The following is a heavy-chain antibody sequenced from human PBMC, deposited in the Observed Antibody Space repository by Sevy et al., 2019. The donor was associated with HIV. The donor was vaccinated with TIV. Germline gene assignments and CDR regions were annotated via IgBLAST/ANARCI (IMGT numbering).Heavy chain of an antibody. CDR2: ISAYNGNT. V-gene: IGHV1-18*01. Sequence: ASVKVSCKASGYTFTSYGISWVRQAPGQGLEWMGWISAYNGNTNYAQKLQGRVTMTTDTSTSTAYMELRSLRSDDTAVYYCARFLSTSYYYYYAMDVWGQGTTVTVSS. CDR3: ARFLSTSYYYYYAMDV. D-gene: IGHD2-2*01. J-gene: IGHJ6*02. CDR1: GYTFTSYG.